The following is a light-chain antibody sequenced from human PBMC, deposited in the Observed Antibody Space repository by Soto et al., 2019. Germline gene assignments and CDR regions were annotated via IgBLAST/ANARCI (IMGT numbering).Light chain of an antibody. CDR1: ESVGDY. J-gene: IGKJ5*01. CDR3: QQYVTSPAIT. Sequence: EIVLTQSPGALSVSPGERATLSCWASESVGDYLAWYQQKPGQAPRLLIYGATKRTSGTPDRFSGTGSETAFTLAISRLEPGDFAVYYCQQYVTSPAITFGQGTRLEIK. CDR2: GAT. V-gene: IGKV3-20*01.